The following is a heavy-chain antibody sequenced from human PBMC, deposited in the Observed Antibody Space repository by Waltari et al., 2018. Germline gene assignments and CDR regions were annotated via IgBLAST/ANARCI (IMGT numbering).Heavy chain of an antibody. Sequence: QVQLVESGGGVVQPGRSLRLSCAASGFTFSSYGMHWVRQAPGKGLEWVAVISYDGRNKDYADSVKGRFTISRDNSKNTLYLQMNSLRAEDTAVYYCAKDRAIFGVVMDVWGQGTTVTVSS. CDR1: GFTFSSYG. J-gene: IGHJ6*02. CDR3: AKDRAIFGVVMDV. D-gene: IGHD3-3*01. V-gene: IGHV3-30*18. CDR2: ISYDGRNK.